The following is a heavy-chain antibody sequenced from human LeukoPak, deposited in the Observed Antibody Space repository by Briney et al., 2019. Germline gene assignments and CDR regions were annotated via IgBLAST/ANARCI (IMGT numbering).Heavy chain of an antibody. V-gene: IGHV3-21*01. Sequence: PGGSLRLSCAASGFTFSSYSMNWVRQAPGKWLEWVSSISSSSSYIYYADSVKGRFAISRDNAKNSLYLQMNSLRAEDTAVYYCARDDYDFWCGYSDAFDIWDQGTMVTVSS. D-gene: IGHD3-3*01. CDR2: ISSSSSYI. CDR3: ARDDYDFWCGYSDAFDI. J-gene: IGHJ3*02. CDR1: GFTFSSYS.